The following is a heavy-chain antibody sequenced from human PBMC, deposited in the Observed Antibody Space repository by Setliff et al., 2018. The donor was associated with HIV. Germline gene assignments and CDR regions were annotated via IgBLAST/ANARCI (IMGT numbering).Heavy chain of an antibody. V-gene: IGHV4-39*07. CDR3: ARSPGVDTNMAFDY. CDR1: GGSISSSSYY. CDR2: IYYSGNT. D-gene: IGHD5-18*01. J-gene: IGHJ4*02. Sequence: SETLSLTCTVSGGSISSSSYYWGWIRQPPGKGLEWIGTIYYSGNTYYNPSLKSRVTISVDTSKNQVSLKLNSVTAADTAVYYCARSPGVDTNMAFDYWGQGILVTVSS.